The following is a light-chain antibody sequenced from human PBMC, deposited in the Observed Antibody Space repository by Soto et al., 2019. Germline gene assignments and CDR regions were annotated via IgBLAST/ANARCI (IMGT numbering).Light chain of an antibody. CDR1: SSNIGAGYD. CDR3: QSYDSSLRDVV. J-gene: IGLJ2*01. CDR2: DNT. Sequence: QSVLTQLPSVSGAPGQRVTISCTGSSSNIGAGYDVHWYQQLPGTAPKLLIYDNTNRPSGVPDRFSGSKSGTSASLAITGLQADDESDYYCQSYDSSLRDVVYGGGTKLTVL. V-gene: IGLV1-40*01.